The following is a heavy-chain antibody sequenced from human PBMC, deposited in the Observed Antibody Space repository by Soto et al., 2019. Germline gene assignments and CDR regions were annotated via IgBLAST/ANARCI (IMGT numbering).Heavy chain of an antibody. J-gene: IGHJ1*01. CDR2: ISGSGGST. D-gene: IGHD3-10*02. V-gene: IGHV3-23*01. CDR3: GMGSSRRMLAD. Sequence: EVQLLESGGGLVQPGGSLRLSCAASGFTFSSYAMSWIRQAPGKGLEWVSAISGSGGSTYYADSVKGRFTTSRDNSKNPLYLQMNSLRAEDTAIYSCGMGSSRRMLADWGQGTLIAVSS. CDR1: GFTFSSYA.